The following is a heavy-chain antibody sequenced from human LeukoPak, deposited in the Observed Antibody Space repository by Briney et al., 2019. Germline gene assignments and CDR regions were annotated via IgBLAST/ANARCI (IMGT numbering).Heavy chain of an antibody. CDR1: GGSISSPTYY. CDR2: IYYSGTT. D-gene: IGHD6-6*01. V-gene: IGHV4-39*07. J-gene: IGHJ4*02. CDR3: AKSHSSSEEFDY. Sequence: SETLSLTCTVSGGSISSPTYYWGWIRQPPGKGLEWIGSIYYSGTTYYNPSLKSRVTISVDTSKKQFSLKLSSVTAADTAVYYCAKSHSSSEEFDYWGQGTLVTASS.